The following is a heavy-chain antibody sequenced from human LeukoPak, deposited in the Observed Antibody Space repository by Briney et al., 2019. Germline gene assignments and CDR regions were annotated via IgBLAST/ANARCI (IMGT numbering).Heavy chain of an antibody. CDR1: GYTFTSYY. Sequence: GASVKVSCKASGYTFTSYYMHWVRRAPGQGLEWMGIINPSGGSTSYAQKFQGRVTMTRDTSTSTVYMELSSLRSEDTAVYYCARDYDCSGGSCYDEAYAGDYWGQGTLVTVSS. D-gene: IGHD2-15*01. CDR2: INPSGGST. J-gene: IGHJ4*02. V-gene: IGHV1-46*01. CDR3: ARDYDCSGGSCYDEAYAGDY.